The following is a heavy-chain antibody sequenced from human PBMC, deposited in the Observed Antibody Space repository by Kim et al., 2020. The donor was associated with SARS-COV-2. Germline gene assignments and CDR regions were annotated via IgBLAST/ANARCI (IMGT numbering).Heavy chain of an antibody. D-gene: IGHD2-2*01. Sequence: SETLSLTCTVSGGSISSSSYYWDWIRQPPGKGLEWIGSIYYSGSTYYNPSLKSRVTISVDTSKNQFSLKLSSVTAADTAVYYCARRGRCWGSTSCYADYWGQGTLVTVSS. CDR2: IYYSGST. CDR3: ARRGRCWGSTSCYADY. V-gene: IGHV4-39*01. CDR1: GGSISSSSYY. J-gene: IGHJ4*02.